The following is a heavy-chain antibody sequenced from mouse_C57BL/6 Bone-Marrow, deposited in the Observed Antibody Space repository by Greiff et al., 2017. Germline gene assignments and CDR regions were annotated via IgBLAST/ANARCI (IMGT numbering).Heavy chain of an antibody. CDR1: GYTFTSYW. Sequence: VKLQQPGAELVMPGASVKLSCKASGYTFTSYWMPWVKQRPGQGLEWIGEIDPSDSYTNYNQKFKGKSTLTVDKSSSTAYMQLSSLTSEDSAVYYCARGTYYYGSDYWGQGTTLTVSS. D-gene: IGHD1-1*01. J-gene: IGHJ2*01. CDR2: IDPSDSYT. CDR3: ARGTYYYGSDY. V-gene: IGHV1-69*01.